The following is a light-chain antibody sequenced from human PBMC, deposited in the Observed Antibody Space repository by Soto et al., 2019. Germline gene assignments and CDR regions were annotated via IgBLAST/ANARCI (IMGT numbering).Light chain of an antibody. CDR2: DAS. V-gene: IGKV1-12*01. CDR1: ENIYTW. J-gene: IGKJ4*01. CDR3: QLTNRFPLT. Sequence: DIQMTQSPSSLSASVGDRVTITCRASENIYTWLAWYQQKPTKAPKLLISDASTLQSGVPSRFIGSGSGTHFILTINYLEPEDFATYYCQLTNRFPLTFGGGTKVEIK.